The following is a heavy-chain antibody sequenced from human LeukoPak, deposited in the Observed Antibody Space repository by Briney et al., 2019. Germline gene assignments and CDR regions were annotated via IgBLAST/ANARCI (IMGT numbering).Heavy chain of an antibody. CDR2: IIPILGIA. V-gene: IGHV1-69*04. CDR3: ARRYCSGGSCYSDYFDY. CDR1: GGTFSSNA. D-gene: IGHD2-15*01. Sequence: PVKVSCKASGGTFSSNAISWVRQAPGQGLEWMGRIIPILGIANYAQKFQGRVTITADKSTSTAYMELSSLRSEDTAVYYCARRYCSGGSCYSDYFDYWDQGTLVTVSS. J-gene: IGHJ4*02.